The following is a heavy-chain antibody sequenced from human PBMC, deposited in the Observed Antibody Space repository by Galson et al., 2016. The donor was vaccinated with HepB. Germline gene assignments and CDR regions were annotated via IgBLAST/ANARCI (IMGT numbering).Heavy chain of an antibody. CDR1: GFTFSSYG. CDR2: IRYDGSNK. V-gene: IGHV3-30*02. Sequence: SLRLSCAASGFTFSSYGMHWVRQAPGRGLEWVTFIRYDGSNKYYADSVKGRFTISRENSKNTLYLQMNSLRAENTAVYYCARDFDYWGQGTLVTVSS. J-gene: IGHJ4*02. CDR3: ARDFDY.